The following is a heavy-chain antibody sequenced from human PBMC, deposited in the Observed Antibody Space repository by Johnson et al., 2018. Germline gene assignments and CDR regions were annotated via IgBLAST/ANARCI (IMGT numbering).Heavy chain of an antibody. CDR3: ARDVGSGWPDVYFQH. CDR1: GFTFSSYS. V-gene: IGHV3-48*02. CDR2: ISSSSSTI. J-gene: IGHJ1*01. D-gene: IGHD6-19*01. Sequence: VQLVESGGGLVQPGGSLRLSCAASGFTFSSYSMNWVRQAPGKGLEWVSYISSSSSTIYYADSVKGRFTISRDNAKNSLYLQMNSLRDEDTAVYYCARDVGSGWPDVYFQHWGQGTLVTVSS.